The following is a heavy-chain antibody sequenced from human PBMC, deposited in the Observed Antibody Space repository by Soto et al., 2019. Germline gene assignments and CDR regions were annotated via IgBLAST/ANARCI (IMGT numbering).Heavy chain of an antibody. V-gene: IGHV1-18*01. D-gene: IGHD4-17*01. CDR1: GYSYTTFG. CDR2: MNSNSGKT. Sequence: QVQLVQSGAEVKKPGASVKVSCKPSGYSYTTFGISWVRQAPGQGLEWMGWMNSNSGKTDYAQKFQGRVTMTTDIFTRTAYMDLRSLTSDDTAVYFCVRDRLTVTGTKCFDYWGQGTLVTVSS. CDR3: VRDRLTVTGTKCFDY. J-gene: IGHJ4*02.